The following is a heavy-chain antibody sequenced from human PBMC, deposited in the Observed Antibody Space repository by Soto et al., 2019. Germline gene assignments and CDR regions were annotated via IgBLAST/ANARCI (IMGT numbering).Heavy chain of an antibody. CDR1: GGSISSGGYY. Sequence: QVQLQESGPGLVKPSQTLSLTCTVSGGSISSGGYYWSWIRQHPGKGLEWIGYIYYSGSTYYNPYLQGRGTISVDTSKNQFSLKLSSVTAADTAVYYWAGEGRGTPGGFDSWGQGTLVTVSS. V-gene: IGHV4-31*03. CDR2: IYYSGST. J-gene: IGHJ4*02. D-gene: IGHD3-16*01. CDR3: AGEGRGTPGGFDS.